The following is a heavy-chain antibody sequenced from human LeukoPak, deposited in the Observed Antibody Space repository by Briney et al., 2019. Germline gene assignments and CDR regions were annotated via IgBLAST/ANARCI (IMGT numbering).Heavy chain of an antibody. CDR2: ISGSGGST. D-gene: IGHD1-26*01. CDR1: GFTFSSYA. J-gene: IGHJ5*02. CDR3: AKGSGSYRNWFDP. Sequence: TGGSLRLSCAASGFTFSSYAMTWVRQAPGKGLEWVSAISGSGGSTYYADSVKGRFTISRDNSKNTLYLQMNSLRAEDTAVYYCAKGSGSYRNWFDPWGQGTLVTVSS. V-gene: IGHV3-23*01.